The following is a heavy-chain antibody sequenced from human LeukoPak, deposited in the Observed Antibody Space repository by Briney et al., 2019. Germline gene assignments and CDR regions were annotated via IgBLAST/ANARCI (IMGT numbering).Heavy chain of an antibody. V-gene: IGHV4-59*01. Sequence: SETLSLTCTVSGDSMTSYYWSWIRQPPEKGLECIGYVFSSGSANYNPSLKSRATISVDTSKNQFSLKLNSVTAADTAVYYCAGGPTIVKYYFGFWGQGTLVTVSS. CDR2: VFSSGSA. J-gene: IGHJ4*02. CDR1: GDSMTSYY. D-gene: IGHD1-1*01. CDR3: AGGPTIVKYYFGF.